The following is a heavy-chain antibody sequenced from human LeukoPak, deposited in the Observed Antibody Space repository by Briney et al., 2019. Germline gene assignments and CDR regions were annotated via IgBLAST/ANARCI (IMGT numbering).Heavy chain of an antibody. V-gene: IGHV4-34*01. Sequence: SETLSLICAVYGGSFSGYYWSWIRQPPGKGLEWIGEINHSGSTNYNPSLKSRVTISVDTPKNQFSLKLSSVTAADTAVYYCARHVRLLWFGELLPHPFDYWGQGTLVTVSS. D-gene: IGHD3-10*01. CDR2: INHSGST. J-gene: IGHJ4*02. CDR1: GGSFSGYY. CDR3: ARHVRLLWFGELLPHPFDY.